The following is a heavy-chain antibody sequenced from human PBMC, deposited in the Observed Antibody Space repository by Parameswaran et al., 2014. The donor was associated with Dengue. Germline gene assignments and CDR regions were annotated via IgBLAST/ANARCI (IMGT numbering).Heavy chain of an antibody. CDR3: ARGVTGTTGWFDP. J-gene: IGHJ5*02. V-gene: IGHV6-1*01. CDR2: TYYRSKWYN. Sequence: KWIRQSPSRGLEWLGRTYYRSKWYNDYAVSVKSRITINPDTSKNQFSLQLNSVTPEDTAVYYCARGVTGTTGWFDPWGQGTLVTVSS. D-gene: IGHD1-7*01.